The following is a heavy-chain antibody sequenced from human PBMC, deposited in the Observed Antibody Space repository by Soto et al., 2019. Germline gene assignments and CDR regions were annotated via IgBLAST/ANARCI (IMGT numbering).Heavy chain of an antibody. CDR1: GFTFSSYS. Sequence: GGSLRLSCAASGFTFSSYSMNWVRQAPGKGLEWVSSISSSSSYIYYADSVKGRFTISRDNAKNSLYLQMNSLRAEDTAVYYCARDTDSSGWYNWFDPWGKGTLVTVSS. J-gene: IGHJ5*02. D-gene: IGHD6-19*01. V-gene: IGHV3-21*01. CDR2: ISSSSSYI. CDR3: ARDTDSSGWYNWFDP.